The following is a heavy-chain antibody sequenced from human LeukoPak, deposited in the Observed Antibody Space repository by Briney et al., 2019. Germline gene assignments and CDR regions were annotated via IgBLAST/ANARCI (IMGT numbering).Heavy chain of an antibody. D-gene: IGHD4-17*01. CDR2: ISSNGGST. CDR1: GFTFSSYA. Sequence: GGSLRLSCSASGFTFSSYAMHWVRQAPGKGLEYVSAISSNGGSTYYADSVKGRFTISRDNSKNTLYLQMSSLRAEDPAVYYCVKPVTSGYYYYGMDVWGQGTTVTVSS. CDR3: VKPVTSGYYYYGMDV. V-gene: IGHV3-64D*06. J-gene: IGHJ6*02.